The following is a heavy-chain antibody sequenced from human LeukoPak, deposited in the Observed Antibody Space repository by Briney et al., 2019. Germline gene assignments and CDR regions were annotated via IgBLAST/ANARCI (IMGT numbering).Heavy chain of an antibody. V-gene: IGHV3-23*01. Sequence: GGSLRLSCAASGFTFSSYAMSWVRQAPGKGLEWVSAISGSGGSTYYADSVKGRFTISRDNSKNTVYLQMNSLRVEDTAVYYCARDPRTTGKSNYGMDVWGQGTTVTVSS. J-gene: IGHJ6*02. CDR1: GFTFSSYA. CDR3: ARDPRTTGKSNYGMDV. CDR2: ISGSGGST. D-gene: IGHD4-17*01.